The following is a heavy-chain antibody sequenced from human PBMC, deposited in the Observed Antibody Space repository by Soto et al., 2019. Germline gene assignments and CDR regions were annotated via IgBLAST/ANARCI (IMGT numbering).Heavy chain of an antibody. CDR1: GGTFSSYT. V-gene: IGHV1-69*08. J-gene: IGHJ4*02. CDR2: IIPILGIA. Sequence: QVQLVQSGAEVKKPGSSVKVSCKASGGTFSSYTISWVRQAPGQGLEWMGRIIPILGIANYAQKVQGRVTXTXXKSTSTAYMELSSLRSEDTAVYYCAREIGPPYLGYWGQGTLVTVSS. D-gene: IGHD3-16*01. CDR3: AREIGPPYLGY.